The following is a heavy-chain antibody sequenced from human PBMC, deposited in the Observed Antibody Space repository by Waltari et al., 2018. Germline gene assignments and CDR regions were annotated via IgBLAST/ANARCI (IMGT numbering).Heavy chain of an antibody. CDR3: AKDRPRGDIGVVVAATHYFDY. CDR1: GFTFSSYA. CDR2: ISGSGGST. Sequence: EVQLVESGGGLVQPGGSLRLSCAASGFTFSSYAMSWVRQAPGKGLEWVSAISGSGGSTYYADSGEGRVTISRDNSKNALYLQMNSLRAEDTAVYYCAKDRPRGDIGVVVAATHYFDYWGQGTLVTVSS. V-gene: IGHV3-23*04. J-gene: IGHJ4*02. D-gene: IGHD2-15*01.